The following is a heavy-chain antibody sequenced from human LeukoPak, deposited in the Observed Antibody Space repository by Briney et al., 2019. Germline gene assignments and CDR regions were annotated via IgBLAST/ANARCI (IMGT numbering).Heavy chain of an antibody. CDR2: INSDGSWT. CDR3: VSFYETY. CDR1: GNYW. J-gene: IGHJ4*02. V-gene: IGHV3-74*01. Sequence: QPGRSLRLSCAASGNYWMHWVRQAPGKGLVWVSHINSDGSWTSYADSVKGRFTISKDNAKNTVYLQMNNLRAEDTAVYYCVSFYETYWGRGTLVTVSS. D-gene: IGHD2-2*01.